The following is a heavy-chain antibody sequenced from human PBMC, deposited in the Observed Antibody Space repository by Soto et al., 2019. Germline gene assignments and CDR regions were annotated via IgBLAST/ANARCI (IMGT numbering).Heavy chain of an antibody. Sequence: GGSLRLSCAASGFTFSSYSMNWVRQAPGKGLEWVSYISSSSSTIYYADSVKGRFTISRDNAKNSLYLQMNSLRAEDTAVYYCARTSTSCYGWDSCVVFDYWGQGTLVTVSS. CDR2: ISSSSSTI. CDR3: ARTSTSCYGWDSCVVFDY. D-gene: IGHD2-2*01. CDR1: GFTFSSYS. V-gene: IGHV3-48*01. J-gene: IGHJ4*02.